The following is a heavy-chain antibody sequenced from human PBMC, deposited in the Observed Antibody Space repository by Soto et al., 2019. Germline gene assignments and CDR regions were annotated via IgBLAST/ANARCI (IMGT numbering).Heavy chain of an antibody. CDR3: ARDRVWAEDSGIAVAGTWYYYGMDV. Sequence: SQTLSLTCAISGDSVSSNSAAWNWIRQSPSRGLEWLGRTYYRSKWYNDYAVSVKSRITINPDTSKNQFSLQLNSVTPEDTAVYYCARDRVWAEDSGIAVAGTWYYYGMDVWGQGTTVTVSS. D-gene: IGHD6-19*01. CDR1: GDSVSSNSAA. CDR2: TYYRSKWYN. V-gene: IGHV6-1*01. J-gene: IGHJ6*02.